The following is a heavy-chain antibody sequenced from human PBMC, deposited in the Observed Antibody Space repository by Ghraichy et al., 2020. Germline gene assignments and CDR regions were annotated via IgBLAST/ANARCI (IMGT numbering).Heavy chain of an antibody. V-gene: IGHV3-30*18. CDR1: GFTFSSYG. Sequence: GGSLRLSCAASGFTFSSYGMHWVRQAPGKGLEWVAVISYDGSNKYYADSVKGRFTISRDNSKNTLYLQMSSLRAEDTAVYYCAKDNVPRVLEWWKAYYGMDVWGQGTTVTVSS. CDR2: ISYDGSNK. J-gene: IGHJ6*02. CDR3: AKDNVPRVLEWWKAYYGMDV. D-gene: IGHD2-15*01.